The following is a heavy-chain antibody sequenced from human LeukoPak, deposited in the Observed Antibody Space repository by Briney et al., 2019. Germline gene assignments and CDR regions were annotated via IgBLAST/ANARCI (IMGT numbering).Heavy chain of an antibody. Sequence: SETLSLTCTVSGYSISSGYYWGWIRQPPGKGLEWIGTIYHSGSTYYNPSLKSRVTISVDTSKNQFSLRLSSVTAADTAVYYCARAFWSDYSWVDYWGQGTLVTVSS. CDR3: ARAFWSDYSWVDY. CDR2: IYHSGST. CDR1: GYSISSGYY. D-gene: IGHD3-3*01. J-gene: IGHJ4*02. V-gene: IGHV4-38-2*02.